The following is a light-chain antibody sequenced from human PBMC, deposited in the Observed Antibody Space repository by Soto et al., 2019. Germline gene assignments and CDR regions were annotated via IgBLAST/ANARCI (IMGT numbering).Light chain of an antibody. J-gene: IGKJ3*01. CDR1: QGISNS. Sequence: DIQMTQSPSSLSASVGDTVTITCRASQGISNSLAWFQQKPGRVPQFLIYAASTLRPGVPPRFSGSGSGTDFTLTISSLQPEDVATYYCQNYNSAPLTFGPGTRVEIK. CDR2: AAS. CDR3: QNYNSAPLT. V-gene: IGKV1-27*01.